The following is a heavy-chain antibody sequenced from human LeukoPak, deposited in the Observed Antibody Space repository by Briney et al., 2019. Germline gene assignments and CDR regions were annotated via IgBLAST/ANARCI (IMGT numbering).Heavy chain of an antibody. CDR1: GFTFSSYA. D-gene: IGHD3-9*01. CDR2: ISGSGGST. CDR3: AKDRPPLLRYFDWLDNDAFDI. J-gene: IGHJ3*02. Sequence: GGSLRLSCAASGFTFSSYAMSWVRQAPGKGLEWVSAISGSGGSTYYADSVKGRFTISRDNSKNTLYLQMNSLRAEDTAVYYCAKDRPPLLRYFDWLDNDAFDIWGQGTMVTVSS. V-gene: IGHV3-23*01.